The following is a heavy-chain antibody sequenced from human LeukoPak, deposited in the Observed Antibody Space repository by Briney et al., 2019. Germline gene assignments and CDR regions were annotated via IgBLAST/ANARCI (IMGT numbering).Heavy chain of an antibody. V-gene: IGHV3-48*03. J-gene: IGHJ4*02. Sequence: GQSLRLSCAASGFTFSSYEMNWVRQAPGKGLEWVSYISSSSVIKYADSVKGRFTISRDNTKNSLYLQMDSLRGEDTAVYYCARQLELDYWGQGTLVTVSS. D-gene: IGHD1-1*01. CDR3: ARQLELDY. CDR2: ISSSSVI. CDR1: GFTFSSYE.